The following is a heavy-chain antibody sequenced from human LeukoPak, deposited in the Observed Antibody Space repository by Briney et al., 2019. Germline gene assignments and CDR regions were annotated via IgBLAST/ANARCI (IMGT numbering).Heavy chain of an antibody. CDR2: IYYSGST. V-gene: IGHV4-59*01. J-gene: IGHJ6*02. CDR3: ARLPYYYDSSGYPSSYYYYGMDV. D-gene: IGHD3-22*01. CDR1: GGSISSYY. Sequence: SETLSLTCTVSGGSISSYYWSWIRQPPGKGLEWIGYIYYSGSTNYNPSLKSRVTISVDTSKNQFSLKLSSVTAAGTAVYYCARLPYYYDSSGYPSSYYYYGMDVWGQGTTVTVSS.